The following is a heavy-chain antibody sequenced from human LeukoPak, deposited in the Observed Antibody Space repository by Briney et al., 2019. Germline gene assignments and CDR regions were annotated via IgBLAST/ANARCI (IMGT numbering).Heavy chain of an antibody. D-gene: IGHD3-9*01. CDR1: GFTFDDYA. Sequence: GGSLRLSCAASGFTFDDYAMHWVRHAPGKGLEWVSGISWNSGSIGYADSVKGRFTISRDNAKNSLYLQMNSLRAEDTALYYCAKGLYDILTGCYDYWGQGTLVTVSS. CDR3: AKGLYDILTGCYDY. V-gene: IGHV3-9*01. CDR2: ISWNSGSI. J-gene: IGHJ4*02.